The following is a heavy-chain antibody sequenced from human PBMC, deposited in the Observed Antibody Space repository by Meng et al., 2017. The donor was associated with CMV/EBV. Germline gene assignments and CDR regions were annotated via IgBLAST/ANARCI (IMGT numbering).Heavy chain of an antibody. V-gene: IGHV3-23*01. CDR2: ISGSGGST. Sequence: GESLKISCAASGFTFSSYAMSWVRQAPGKGLEWVSAISGSGGSTYYADSVKGRFTISRDNSKNTLYLQMNSLRAEDTAVYYCAKGFPKGRADYGSGLYYYYGMDVWGQGTTVTVSS. CDR3: AKGFPKGRADYGSGLYYYYGMDV. CDR1: GFTFSSYA. J-gene: IGHJ6*02. D-gene: IGHD3-10*01.